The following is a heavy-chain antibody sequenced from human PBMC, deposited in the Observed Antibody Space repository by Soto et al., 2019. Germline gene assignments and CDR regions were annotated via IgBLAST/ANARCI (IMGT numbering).Heavy chain of an antibody. CDR2: ISSSSSSI. D-gene: IGHD3-3*01. CDR1: GFTFSSYS. J-gene: IGHJ4*02. Sequence: EGSLRLSCAASGFTFSSYSMNWVRQAPGKGLEWVSYISSSSSSIYYADSVKGRFTISRDNAKNSLYLQMNSLRDEDTAVYYCARDYEYWSGYYKGFDYWGQGTLVTVSS. V-gene: IGHV3-48*02. CDR3: ARDYEYWSGYYKGFDY.